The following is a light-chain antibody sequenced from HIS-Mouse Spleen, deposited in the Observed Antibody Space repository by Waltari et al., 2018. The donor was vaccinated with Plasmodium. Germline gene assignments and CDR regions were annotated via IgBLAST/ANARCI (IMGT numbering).Light chain of an antibody. CDR2: EVS. J-gene: IGLJ3*02. CDR1: SSAVGVSNY. V-gene: IGLV2-8*01. Sequence: QSALTQPPSASGSPGQSVTISCPGTSSAVGVSNYVSWYQQHPGKPPKLMIYEVSKRPSGVPDRFSGSKSGNTASLTVSGLQAEDEADYYCSSYAGSNNLVFGGGTKLTVL. CDR3: SSYAGSNNLV.